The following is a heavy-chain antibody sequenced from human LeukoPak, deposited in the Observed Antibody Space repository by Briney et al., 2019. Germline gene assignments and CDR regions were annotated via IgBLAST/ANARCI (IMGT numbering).Heavy chain of an antibody. CDR3: ASDRTLALLYPNFDY. V-gene: IGHV3-48*03. J-gene: IGHJ4*02. CDR1: GFTFSSYE. Sequence: GGSLRLSCAASGFTFSSYEMNWVRQAPGKGLEWVSYISSSGSTIYYADSVKGRFTISRDNAKNSLYLQMNSLRAEDTAVYYCASDRTLALLYPNFDYWGQGTLVTVSS. CDR2: ISSSGSTI. D-gene: IGHD2-2*02.